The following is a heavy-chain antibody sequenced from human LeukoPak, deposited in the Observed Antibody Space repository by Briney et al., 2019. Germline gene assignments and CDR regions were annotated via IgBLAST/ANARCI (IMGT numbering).Heavy chain of an antibody. J-gene: IGHJ4*02. CDR3: AKAMVNLPYYYDSSGYYYVFDGFDY. V-gene: IGHV4-4*07. D-gene: IGHD3-22*01. Sequence: SETLSLTCTVSGGSISSYYWSWIRQPAGKGLEWIGRIYTSGSTNYNPSLKSRVTMSVDTSKNQFSLKLSSVTAADTAVYYCAKAMVNLPYYYDSSGYYYVFDGFDYWGQGTLVTVSS. CDR1: GGSISSYY. CDR2: IYTSGST.